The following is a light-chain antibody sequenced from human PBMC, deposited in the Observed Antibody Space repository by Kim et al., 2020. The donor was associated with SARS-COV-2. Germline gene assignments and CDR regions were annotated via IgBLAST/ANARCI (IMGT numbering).Light chain of an antibody. CDR1: SRDVGNYNL. V-gene: IGLV2-23*02. J-gene: IGLJ2*01. Sequence: QSINISCTGTSRDVGNYNLVSWYQQRPGKAPKLIIFEVSKRPSGVSNRFSGSKSGDTASLTISGLQAEDESDYYCCSYAGSNTFVIFGGGTQLTVL. CDR2: EVS. CDR3: CSYAGSNTFVI.